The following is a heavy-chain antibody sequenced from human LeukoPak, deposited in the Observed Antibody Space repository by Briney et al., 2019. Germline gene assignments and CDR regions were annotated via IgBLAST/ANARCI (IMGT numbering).Heavy chain of an antibody. CDR2: ISYDGSNK. V-gene: IGHV3-30-3*01. J-gene: IGHJ4*02. Sequence: GGSLRLSCAASGFTFSSYAMHWVRQAPGKGLEWVAVISYDGSNKYYADSVKGRFTISRDNSKNTLYLQMNSLRAEDTAVYYCAKDAGDYWGQGTLVTVSS. CDR3: AKDAGDY. CDR1: GFTFSSYA.